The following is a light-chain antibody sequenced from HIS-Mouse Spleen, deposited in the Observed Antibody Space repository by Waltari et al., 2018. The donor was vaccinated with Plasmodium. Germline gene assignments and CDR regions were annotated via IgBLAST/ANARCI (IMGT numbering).Light chain of an antibody. V-gene: IGKV3-15*01. Sequence: EIVMTQSPATLSVSPGERATLSCRASQSVSSNLAWYQQKPGQAPRLLIYGASTRATGIPARFSGSGSGTEFTLTISSLQSEDCAVYYCQQYNNWPPRFGQGTKLEIK. CDR2: GAS. CDR3: QQYNNWPPR. CDR1: QSVSSN. J-gene: IGKJ2*03.